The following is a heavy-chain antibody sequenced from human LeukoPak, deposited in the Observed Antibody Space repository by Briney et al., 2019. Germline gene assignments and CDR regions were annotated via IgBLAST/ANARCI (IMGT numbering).Heavy chain of an antibody. J-gene: IGHJ4*02. CDR1: GGSISGSY. CDR2: IYTTGST. V-gene: IGHV4-4*09. D-gene: IGHD3-10*01. Sequence: SETLSLTCTVSGGSISGSYWSWIRQPPGKGLEWIGYIYTTGSTNYNPSLKSRVTISVDTSKNQFSLKLSSVTAADTAVYYCARLGGSGSYYIWRYFDYWGQGTLVTVSS. CDR3: ARLGGSGSYYIWRYFDY.